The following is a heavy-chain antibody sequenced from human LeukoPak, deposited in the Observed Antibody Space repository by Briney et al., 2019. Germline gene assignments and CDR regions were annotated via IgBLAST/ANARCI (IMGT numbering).Heavy chain of an antibody. CDR1: GFTFSRYA. CDR2: ISGTNEI. Sequence: GGSLRLSCAASGFTFSRYALNWVRQAPWKGLEWVSYISGTNEIHDADSVKGRFTISRDDAKNSLYLQMNGLRVDDTAVYYCARDDNWAFDYWGQGTLVTVSS. V-gene: IGHV3-21*05. J-gene: IGHJ4*02. CDR3: ARDDNWAFDY. D-gene: IGHD1-1*01.